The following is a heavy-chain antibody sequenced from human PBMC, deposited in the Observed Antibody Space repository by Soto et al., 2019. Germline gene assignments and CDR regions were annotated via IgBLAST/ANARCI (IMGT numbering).Heavy chain of an antibody. CDR3: ARDIWSGNYKWLDS. D-gene: IGHD3-3*01. V-gene: IGHV3-30*03. Sequence: GGSLRLSCAASTLTVSLYGIQWVRQAPGKGLDWVAFISNDGGTQYYADSVKGRFSISRDNSMNTVDLHMNSLRAEDTAIYYCARDIWSGNYKWLDSWGQGTLVTVSS. CDR1: TLTVSLYG. CDR2: ISNDGGTQ. J-gene: IGHJ5*01.